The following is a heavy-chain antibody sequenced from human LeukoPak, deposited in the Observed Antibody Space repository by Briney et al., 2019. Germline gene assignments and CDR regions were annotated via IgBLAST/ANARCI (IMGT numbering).Heavy chain of an antibody. CDR3: ATEGKMVRGIYTDY. CDR1: GYIFTGYY. J-gene: IGHJ4*02. Sequence: ASVKVSCTASGYIFTGYYIHWVRQAPGQGLEWMGWISAYNGNTNYAQKLQGRVTMTTDTSTSTAYMELRSLRSDDTAVYYCATEGKMVRGIYTDYWGQGTLVTVSS. CDR2: ISAYNGNT. D-gene: IGHD3-10*01. V-gene: IGHV1-18*04.